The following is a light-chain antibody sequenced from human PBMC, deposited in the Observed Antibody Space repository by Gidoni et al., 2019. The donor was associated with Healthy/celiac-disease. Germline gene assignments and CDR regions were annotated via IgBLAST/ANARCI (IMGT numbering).Light chain of an antibody. CDR2: DAS. CDR1: QSVSSY. CDR3: QQRSNWPPFT. Sequence: IVLTQSPATLYLSPGERATLSCRASQSVSSYLAWYQQKPGQAPRLLIYDASNRATGIPARFSGSGSGTDFTLTISSLEPEDFAVYYCQQRSNWPPFTFGGGTKVEIK. J-gene: IGKJ4*01. V-gene: IGKV3-11*01.